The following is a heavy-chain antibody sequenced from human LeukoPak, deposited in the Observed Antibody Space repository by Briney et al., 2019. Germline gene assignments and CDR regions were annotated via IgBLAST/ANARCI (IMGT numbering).Heavy chain of an antibody. Sequence: PSETLSLTCAVYGGSFSGYYWGWIRQPPGKGLEWIGSIYSSGSTYYNPSLKSRVTISVNTSKNQFSLKLNSVTAADTAVYYCARISLTGYAPISGYFDYWGQGTLVTVSS. CDR2: IYSSGST. CDR1: GGSFSGYY. V-gene: IGHV4-34*01. CDR3: ARISLTGYAPISGYFDY. J-gene: IGHJ4*02. D-gene: IGHD3-9*01.